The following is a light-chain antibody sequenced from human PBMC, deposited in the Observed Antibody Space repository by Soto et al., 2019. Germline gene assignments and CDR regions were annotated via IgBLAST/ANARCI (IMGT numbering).Light chain of an antibody. J-gene: IGKJ4*01. Sequence: DIPLTQSPSFLSASVGDRITITCRASQGIRSNLAWYQQKPGKAPKILISGASSLQGGVPSRFSGSGSGTDFTLTISCLQPEDFATYYCLQLNDYPLTFGGGTKVEIK. CDR1: QGIRSN. V-gene: IGKV1-9*01. CDR3: LQLNDYPLT. CDR2: GAS.